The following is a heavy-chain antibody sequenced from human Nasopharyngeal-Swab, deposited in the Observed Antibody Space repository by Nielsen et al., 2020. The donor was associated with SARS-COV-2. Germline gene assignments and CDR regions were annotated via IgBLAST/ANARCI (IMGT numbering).Heavy chain of an antibody. J-gene: IGHJ4*02. Sequence: ASVKVSCKASGYTFTSYGISWVRQAPGQGLEWMGWISAYNGNTNYAQKLQGRVTTTTDTSTSTAYMELRSLRSADTAVYYCARDDSSNYDFWSGYYTSCDYWGQGTLVTVSS. CDR3: ARDDSSNYDFWSGYYTSCDY. CDR1: GYTFTSYG. D-gene: IGHD3-3*01. V-gene: IGHV1-18*01. CDR2: ISAYNGNT.